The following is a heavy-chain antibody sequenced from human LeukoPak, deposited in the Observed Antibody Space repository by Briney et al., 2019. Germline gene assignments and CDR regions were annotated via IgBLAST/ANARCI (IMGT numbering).Heavy chain of an antibody. Sequence: SETLSLTCTVSGGSVSSGSYYWSWIRQPPGQGLEWIGYVYYSGTTNYNPSLKSRVTISVDTSKNQFSLKLSSVTAADTAVYYCARGAYVGEIVATLTALFDYWGQGTLVTVSS. J-gene: IGHJ4*02. V-gene: IGHV4-61*01. CDR2: VYYSGTT. CDR3: ARGAYVGEIVATLTALFDY. CDR1: GGSVSSGSYY. D-gene: IGHD5-12*01.